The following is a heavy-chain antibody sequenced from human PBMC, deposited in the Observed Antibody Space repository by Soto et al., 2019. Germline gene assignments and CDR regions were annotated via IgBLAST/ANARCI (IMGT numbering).Heavy chain of an antibody. J-gene: IGHJ3*02. D-gene: IGHD6-19*01. CDR1: GFTFSSYA. V-gene: IGHV3-23*01. CDR3: AKDGGDYSSGWYVGGGAFDI. CDR2: ISGSGGST. Sequence: GGSLRLSRAASGFTFSSYAMSRVRPAPGKGLEWVSAISGSGGSTYYADSVKGRFTISRDNSKNTLYLQMNSLRAEDTAVYYCAKDGGDYSSGWYVGGGAFDIWGQGTMVTVS.